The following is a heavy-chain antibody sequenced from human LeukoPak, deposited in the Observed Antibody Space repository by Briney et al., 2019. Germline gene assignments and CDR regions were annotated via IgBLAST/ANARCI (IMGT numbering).Heavy chain of an antibody. V-gene: IGHV1-3*01. J-gene: IGHJ3*02. CDR1: GYTFTSYA. D-gene: IGHD3-9*01. CDR3: AREYYDILTGGPAGAFDI. Sequence: ASVKVSCKASGYTFTSYAMHWVRQAPGQRLEWMGWINAGNGNTKYSQKFQGRVTITRDTSASTAYMELSSLRSEDTAVYYCAREYYDILTGGPAGAFDIWGQGTMVTVSS. CDR2: INAGNGNT.